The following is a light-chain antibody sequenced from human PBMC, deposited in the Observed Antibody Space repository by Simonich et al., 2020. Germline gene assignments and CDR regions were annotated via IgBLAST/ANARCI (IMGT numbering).Light chain of an antibody. J-gene: IGKJ4*01. CDR2: WAS. Sequence: DIVMTQSPDSLAVSLGERATINCKSSQRVLYSSNNKHYLACYQQKPGQPPQLLIYWASTRESGGPNRFSGSGSGTDFTLTISSLQAEDVAVYYCQQYYSTPLTFGGGTKVEIK. CDR1: QRVLYSSNNKHY. V-gene: IGKV4-1*01. CDR3: QQYYSTPLT.